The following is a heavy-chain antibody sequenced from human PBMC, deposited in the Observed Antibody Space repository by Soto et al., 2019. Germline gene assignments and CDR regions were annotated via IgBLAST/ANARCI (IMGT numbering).Heavy chain of an antibody. D-gene: IGHD3-3*01. V-gene: IGHV1-69*12. Sequence: QVQLVQSGAEVKKPGSSVRVSCKASGGTFNNYTITWVRQAPGQGLEGMGGIIPIFDIPNYAQKFQGRVTITADESTRTAYMELSSLRSKDTAVYYCAREDTIFGVVDYGMDVWGQGTTVTVSS. CDR3: AREDTIFGVVDYGMDV. CDR2: IIPIFDIP. J-gene: IGHJ6*02. CDR1: GGTFNNYT.